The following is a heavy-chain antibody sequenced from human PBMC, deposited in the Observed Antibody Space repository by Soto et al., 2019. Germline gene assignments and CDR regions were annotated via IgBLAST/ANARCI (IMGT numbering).Heavy chain of an antibody. CDR3: ARVVGIVGATFDY. D-gene: IGHD1-26*01. V-gene: IGHV1-2*02. CDR1: GYTFTGYY. J-gene: IGHJ4*02. Sequence: VASVKVSCKASGYTFTGYYMHWVRQAPGQGLEWMGWINPNSGGTNYAQKFQGRVTMTRDTSISTAYMELSRLRSDDTAVYYCARVVGIVGATFDYWGQGTLVTVSS. CDR2: INPNSGGT.